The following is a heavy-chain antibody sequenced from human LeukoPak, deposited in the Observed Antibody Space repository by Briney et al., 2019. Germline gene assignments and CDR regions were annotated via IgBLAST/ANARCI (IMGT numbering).Heavy chain of an antibody. Sequence: GASVKVSCKASGYTFTAYEVDWVRQAPGQGLEHMGRINPNNGGTNYAQKFQGRVTMTRDTSISTAYMELSRLRSDDTAVYYCARELYDFWSGYYPDYWGQGTLVTVSS. V-gene: IGHV1-2*06. CDR1: GYTFTAYE. CDR3: ARELYDFWSGYYPDY. CDR2: INPNNGGT. J-gene: IGHJ4*02. D-gene: IGHD3-3*01.